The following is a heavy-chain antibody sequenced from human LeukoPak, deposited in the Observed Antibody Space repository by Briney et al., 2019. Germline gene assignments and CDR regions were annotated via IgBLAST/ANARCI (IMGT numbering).Heavy chain of an antibody. CDR1: GYTFTSYG. Sequence: ASVKVSCKASGYTFTSYGISWVRQAPGQGLEWMGWINAGNGNTKYSQKFQDRVTITRDTSASTAYMEVSSLRSEDTAVYYCARERNYDILTGYSLWGQGTLVTVSS. CDR2: INAGNGNT. D-gene: IGHD3-9*01. CDR3: ARERNYDILTGYSL. J-gene: IGHJ4*02. V-gene: IGHV1-3*01.